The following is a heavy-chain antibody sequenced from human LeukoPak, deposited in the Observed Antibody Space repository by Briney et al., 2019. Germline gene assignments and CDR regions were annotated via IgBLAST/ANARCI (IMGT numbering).Heavy chain of an antibody. J-gene: IGHJ5*02. CDR3: ARGAERYSSITNWFDP. CDR2: ISTRGSYI. CDR1: GFTCNEHS. Sequence: GVPLRLSCIASGFTCNEHSFNWVRQAPGKELEWVSCISTRGSYIYYADSVKGRFTISRDKARNSVYLQMNSLRVEDTAVYYCARGAERYSSITNWFDPWGQGTLVTVSS. D-gene: IGHD6-13*01. V-gene: IGHV3-21*01.